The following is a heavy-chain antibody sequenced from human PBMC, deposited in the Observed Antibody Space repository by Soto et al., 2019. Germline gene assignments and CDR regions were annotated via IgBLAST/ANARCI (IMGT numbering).Heavy chain of an antibody. V-gene: IGHV1-2*04. CDR3: ARTLNRSRSGGSQTLPYYYYCGMDV. CDR1: GYTFTGYY. CDR2: INPNSGGT. D-gene: IGHD2-15*01. Sequence: QVQLVQSGAEVKKPGASVKVSCKASGYTFTGYYMHWVRQAPGQGLEWMGWINPNSGGTNYAQKFQGWVTMTRDTSISTAYMELSRLRSDDTAVYYCARTLNRSRSGGSQTLPYYYYCGMDVWGQGTTVTVSS. J-gene: IGHJ6*02.